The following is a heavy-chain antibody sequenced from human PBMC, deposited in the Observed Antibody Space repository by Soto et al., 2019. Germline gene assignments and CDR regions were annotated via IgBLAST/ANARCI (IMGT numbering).Heavy chain of an antibody. CDR1: GYTFSDYY. D-gene: IGHD6-19*01. CDR2: INANSGGT. V-gene: IGHV1-2*02. J-gene: IGHJ4*02. Sequence: ASVKVSCKASGYTFSDYYMHWVRQAPGQGLEWMGWINANSGGTTYAQKFQGRVTMTRDTSTSTAYMELSRLSSDDTAIYYCARLQIEVAGSNWGQGTLVTVSS. CDR3: ARLQIEVAGSN.